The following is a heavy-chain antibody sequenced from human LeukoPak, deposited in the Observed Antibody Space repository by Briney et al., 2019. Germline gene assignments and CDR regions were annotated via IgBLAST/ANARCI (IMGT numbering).Heavy chain of an antibody. Sequence: GGSLRLSCAASGFIFSSYAMTWVRQAPGKGLEWVSAISGSGGSTYYADSVKGRFTISRDNSKNTLYLQMNSLNAEDTAVYYCAKSDPYYYDSSGYSDVFDIWGQGTMVTVSS. CDR1: GFIFSSYA. V-gene: IGHV3-23*01. CDR3: AKSDPYYYDSSGYSDVFDI. CDR2: ISGSGGST. D-gene: IGHD3-22*01. J-gene: IGHJ3*02.